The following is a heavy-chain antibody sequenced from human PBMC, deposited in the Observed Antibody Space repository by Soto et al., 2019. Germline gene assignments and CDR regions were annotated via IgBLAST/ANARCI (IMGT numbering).Heavy chain of an antibody. CDR3: AKDKVGDESP. CDR2: ISYDGSNK. Sequence: QAQLVESGGGVVQPGRSLRLSCAASGFTFSSYGMHWVRQAPGKGLEWVAVISYDGSNKYYADSVKGRFTISRDNSKNTLYLQMNSLRAEDTAVYYCAKDKVGDESPWGQGTLVTVSS. V-gene: IGHV3-30*18. J-gene: IGHJ5*02. D-gene: IGHD1-26*01. CDR1: GFTFSSYG.